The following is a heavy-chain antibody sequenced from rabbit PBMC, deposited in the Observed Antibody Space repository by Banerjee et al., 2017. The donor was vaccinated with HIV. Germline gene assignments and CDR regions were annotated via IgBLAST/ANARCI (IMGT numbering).Heavy chain of an antibody. Sequence: QLKESGGGLVKPGGSLKLSCKASGFHCSSCYMSCVRRAPVKGLVWIGYIDPVFGGTYYASWVNGRFPISSHNSQNTLYLQLNSLTAADTATYFCARAPMLLVINLWGPGTLVTVS. J-gene: IGHJ4*01. D-gene: IGHD4-2*01. CDR3: ARAPMLLVINL. CDR2: IDPVFGGT. V-gene: IGHV1S7*01. CDR1: GFHCSSCY.